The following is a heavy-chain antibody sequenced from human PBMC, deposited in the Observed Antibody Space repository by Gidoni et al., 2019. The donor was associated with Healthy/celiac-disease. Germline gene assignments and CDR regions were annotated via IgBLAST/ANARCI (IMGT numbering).Heavy chain of an antibody. Sequence: QVQLVESGGGVVQPGRSLTLSCAASGFTFSSYGMHWVRQAPGKGLEWVAVISYDGSNKYYADSVKGRFTISRDNSKNTLYLQMNSLRAEDTAVYYCAKEDTMVRGAGGYGMDVWGQGTTVTVSS. J-gene: IGHJ6*02. CDR2: ISYDGSNK. CDR1: GFTFSSYG. V-gene: IGHV3-30*18. D-gene: IGHD3-10*01. CDR3: AKEDTMVRGAGGYGMDV.